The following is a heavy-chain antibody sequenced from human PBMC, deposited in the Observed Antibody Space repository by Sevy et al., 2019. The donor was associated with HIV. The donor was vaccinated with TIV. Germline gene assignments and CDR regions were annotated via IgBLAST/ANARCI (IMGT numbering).Heavy chain of an antibody. D-gene: IGHD1-26*01. CDR3: ARDRAIVGATGAFDI. J-gene: IGHJ3*02. CDR2: ISSSSSYI. V-gene: IGHV3-21*01. Sequence: GGSLRLSCTASGFTFSSYSMNWVRQAPGKGLEWVSSISSSSSYIYDADSMKGRLTITRDNAKNSLYLQMNSLGAEDTAVYYCARDRAIVGATGAFDIWGQGTTVTVSS. CDR1: GFTFSSYS.